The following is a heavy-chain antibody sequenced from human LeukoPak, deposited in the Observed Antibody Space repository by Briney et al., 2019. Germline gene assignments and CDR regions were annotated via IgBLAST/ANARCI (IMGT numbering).Heavy chain of an antibody. V-gene: IGHV4-59*01. J-gene: IGHJ4*02. Sequence: SEILSLTCTVSGGSISNYWSWIRQPPGKGLEWIGYIYYSGTTNYNPSLKSRVTISVDTSKNQFSLKLSSVTAADTAVYYCARGVYIAAAQYGYWGQGTLVTVSS. CDR2: IYYSGTT. D-gene: IGHD6-13*01. CDR3: ARGVYIAAAQYGY. CDR1: GGSISNY.